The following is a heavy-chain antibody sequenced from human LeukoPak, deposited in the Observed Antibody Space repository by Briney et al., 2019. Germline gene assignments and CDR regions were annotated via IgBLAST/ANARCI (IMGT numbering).Heavy chain of an antibody. CDR1: GGSISSYY. V-gene: IGHV4-59*01. Sequence: SETLSLTCTVSGGSISSYYWSWIRQPPGKGLEWIGYVSYTGIPTYNPSLNSRVTISLDTSKSQFSLQLSSVTAADTAVYYCATQQWIGTFHYWGQGALVTVSS. CDR2: VSYTGIP. J-gene: IGHJ4*02. CDR3: ATQQWIGTFHY. D-gene: IGHD3-10*01.